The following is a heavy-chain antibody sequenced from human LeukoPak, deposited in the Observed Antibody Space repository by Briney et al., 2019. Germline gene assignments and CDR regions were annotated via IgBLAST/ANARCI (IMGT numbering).Heavy chain of an antibody. CDR2: IYRGGST. V-gene: IGHV3-53*05. CDR1: GFSVSSNY. D-gene: IGHD6-13*01. J-gene: IGHJ4*02. CDR3: AKGEGGGIAAALDY. Sequence: GGSLRLSCAASGFSVSSNYMNWVRQGPGKGLEWVSDIYRGGSTYYAGSVKGRFTISRDNSKNTLYLQMNSLRAEDTALYYCAKGEGGGIAAALDYWGQGTLVTVSS.